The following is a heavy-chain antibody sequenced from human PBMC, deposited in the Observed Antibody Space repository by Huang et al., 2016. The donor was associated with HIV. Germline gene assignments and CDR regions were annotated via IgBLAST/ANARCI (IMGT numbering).Heavy chain of an antibody. CDR1: GYIFSTYD. J-gene: IGHJ4*02. CDR2: INAGNGNT. V-gene: IGHV1-3*01. D-gene: IGHD6-25*01. CDR3: ARGIAAGDY. Sequence: QVQLVQSGAEVKKPGASVKVSCKASGYIFSTYDTHWVHQDPGQRLEWMGRINAGNGNTKYSQRFQGRVTITRDTAANTAYVELSSLRSEDTGVYYCARGIAAGDYWGQGTLVTVSS.